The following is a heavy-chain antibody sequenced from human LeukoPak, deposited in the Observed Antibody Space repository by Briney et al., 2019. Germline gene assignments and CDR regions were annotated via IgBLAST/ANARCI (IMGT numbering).Heavy chain of an antibody. CDR3: ATVQALGWRRGWGDDFDY. CDR1: GYTFTTYD. CDR2: MSPNTGNT. Sequence: ASVKVSCKASGYTFTTYDINWVRQATGQGLEWMGWMSPNTGNTGYVQKFQGRVTMTRNTSISTAYMELSSLTSEDTAVYYCATVQALGWRRGWGDDFDYWGQGTLVTVSS. J-gene: IGHJ4*02. D-gene: IGHD3-16*01. V-gene: IGHV1-8*01.